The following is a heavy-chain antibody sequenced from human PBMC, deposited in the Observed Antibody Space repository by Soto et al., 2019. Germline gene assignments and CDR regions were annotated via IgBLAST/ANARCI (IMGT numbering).Heavy chain of an antibody. CDR3: ARVRNCTSTSCYFGVDY. V-gene: IGHV1-2*02. J-gene: IGHJ4*02. D-gene: IGHD2-2*01. CDR2: INPNSGAP. Sequence: ASVKVSCKASGYMFTGYYMHWVRQAPGQGLEWMAWINPNSGAPKYAQKFQGRVTMTRDTSISTAYMELSRLTSGDTAVYYCARVRNCTSTSCYFGVDYWGQGTLVTVSS. CDR1: GYMFTGYY.